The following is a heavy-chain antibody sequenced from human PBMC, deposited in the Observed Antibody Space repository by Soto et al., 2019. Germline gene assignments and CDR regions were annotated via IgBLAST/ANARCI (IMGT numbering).Heavy chain of an antibody. D-gene: IGHD3-10*01. J-gene: IGHJ6*02. Sequence: PSETLSLTCTVSGGSISNYYWSWIRQPPGKGLEWIGYIYYSGSTSYNPSLKSRVTISLDTSKNQFSLKLSSVTAADTAVYYCVGISGSHYGMDVWGQGTTVTVSS. CDR1: GGSISNYY. CDR3: VGISGSHYGMDV. V-gene: IGHV4-59*01. CDR2: IYYSGST.